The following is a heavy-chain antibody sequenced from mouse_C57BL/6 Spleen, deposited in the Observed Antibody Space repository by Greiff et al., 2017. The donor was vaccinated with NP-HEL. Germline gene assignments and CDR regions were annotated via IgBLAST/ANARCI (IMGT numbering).Heavy chain of an antibody. Sequence: DVMLVESGGGLVQPGGSLKLSCAASGFTFSDYYMYWVRQTPGKRLEWVAYISNGGGSTYYPDTVKGRFTISRDNAKNTLYLQMSRLKSEDTAMYYCARHQIYYGRKDWYFDVWGTGTTVTVSS. CDR3: ARHQIYYGRKDWYFDV. J-gene: IGHJ1*03. D-gene: IGHD2-1*01. V-gene: IGHV5-12*01. CDR1: GFTFSDYY. CDR2: ISNGGGST.